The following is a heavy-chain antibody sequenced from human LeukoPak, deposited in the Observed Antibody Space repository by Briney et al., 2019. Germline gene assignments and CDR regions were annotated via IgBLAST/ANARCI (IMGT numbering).Heavy chain of an antibody. V-gene: IGHV3-7*01. Sequence: QSGGSLRLSCAASGFTMSSYWMSWVRQAPGKGLEWVANIKQDGSEKYYVDSVKGRFTISRDNAKNSLYLQMNSLRAEDTAVYYCARDLYYYDSSGYYGYWGQGTLVTVSS. J-gene: IGHJ4*02. D-gene: IGHD3-22*01. CDR3: ARDLYYYDSSGYYGY. CDR1: GFTMSSYW. CDR2: IKQDGSEK.